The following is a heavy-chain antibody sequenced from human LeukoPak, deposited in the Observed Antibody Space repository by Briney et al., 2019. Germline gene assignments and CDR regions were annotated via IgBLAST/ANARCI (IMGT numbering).Heavy chain of an antibody. V-gene: IGHV1-2*02. Sequence: ASVKVSCKTSGYTFTGYYMHWVRQAPGQGLEWMGWINPNSGGTNYAQKFQGRVTMTRDTSISTAYMELSRLRSDDTAVYYCARDPHLAVRGAYWGQETLVTVSS. J-gene: IGHJ4*02. CDR3: ARDPHLAVRGAY. CDR2: INPNSGGT. CDR1: GYTFTGYY. D-gene: IGHD2-21*01.